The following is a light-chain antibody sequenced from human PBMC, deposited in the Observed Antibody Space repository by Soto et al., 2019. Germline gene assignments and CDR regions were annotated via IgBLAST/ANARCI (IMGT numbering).Light chain of an antibody. V-gene: IGLV2-14*01. J-gene: IGLJ2*01. Sequence: QSALTQPASVSGSPGQSITISCTGTSSDIGGYNYVSWYQQHPGKAPKLIIYEVINRPSGVSNRFSGSKSGNTASLTISGLQAEDESDYYCSSSTTGSTLVFGGGTKLTVL. CDR3: SSSTTGSTLV. CDR1: SSDIGGYNY. CDR2: EVI.